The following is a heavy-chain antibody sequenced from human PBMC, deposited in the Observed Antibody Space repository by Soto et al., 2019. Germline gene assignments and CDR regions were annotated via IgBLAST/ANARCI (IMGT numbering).Heavy chain of an antibody. Sequence: ASVKVSCKTSGYTFTSYYMHWVRQAPGQGLEWMGMLSPNGISTTYTQKFQGRVTMTRDTSTSTVYMELSSLRSEDTAVYYCGRDSNYYDISGYYYPFDYWGQGTQVTVSS. CDR1: GYTFTSYY. CDR3: GRDSNYYDISGYYYPFDY. J-gene: IGHJ4*02. D-gene: IGHD3-22*01. CDR2: LSPNGIST. V-gene: IGHV1-46*01.